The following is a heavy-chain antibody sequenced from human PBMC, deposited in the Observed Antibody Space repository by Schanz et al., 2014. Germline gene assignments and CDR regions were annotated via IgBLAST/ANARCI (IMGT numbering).Heavy chain of an antibody. Sequence: QVQLVQSGAEVKKPGASVRVSCKASGYTFNNHGISWVRQAPGQGLEWMGWISVYHGHTNYAEKVHGRVTMTTDTSTSTAYMELRGLRSDDTAVYYCARETTIITGGAFDVWGQGTMVTVSS. V-gene: IGHV1-18*01. CDR3: ARETTIITGGAFDV. D-gene: IGHD3-9*01. CDR2: ISVYHGHT. J-gene: IGHJ3*01. CDR1: GYTFNNHG.